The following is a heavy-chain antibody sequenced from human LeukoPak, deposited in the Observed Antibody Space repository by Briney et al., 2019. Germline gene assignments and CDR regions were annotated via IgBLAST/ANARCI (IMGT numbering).Heavy chain of an antibody. CDR1: GGSISNSAYY. CDR3: ARKTPGKSMDV. D-gene: IGHD3-10*01. Sequence: SETLSLTCTVSGGSISNSAYYWVWIRQPPGKGLEWIGTITNTGSTYSNPSLKSRVTVSIDTSKTQISLKLTSVTAADTAVFYCARKTPGKSMDVWGQGTPVTVSS. V-gene: IGHV4-39*01. CDR2: ITNTGST. J-gene: IGHJ6*02.